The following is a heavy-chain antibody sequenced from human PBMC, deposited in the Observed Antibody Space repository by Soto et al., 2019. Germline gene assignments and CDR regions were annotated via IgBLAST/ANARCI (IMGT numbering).Heavy chain of an antibody. V-gene: IGHV5-10-1*01. CDR2: IDPSDSYT. CDR3: ASPIAAAGMSYYYYYGMDA. CDR1: GYTFTNYW. J-gene: IGHJ6*02. Sequence: GESLKISCKGSGYTFTNYWISWVRQMPGKGLEWMGRIDPSDSYTNYSPSFQGHVTISADKSISTAYLQWSSLKASDTAMYYCASPIAAAGMSYYYYYGMDAWGQGTTVTVSS. D-gene: IGHD6-13*01.